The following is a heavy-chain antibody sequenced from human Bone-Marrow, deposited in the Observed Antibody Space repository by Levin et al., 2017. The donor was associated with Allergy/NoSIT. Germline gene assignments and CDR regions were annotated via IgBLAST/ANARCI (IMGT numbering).Heavy chain of an antibody. D-gene: IGHD2-2*01. J-gene: IGHJ5*02. CDR1: GFTFSDFD. CDR3: EKAATRSTSRSWFDP. Sequence: GGSLRLSCAASGFTFSDFDMSWVRQAPGKGLEWVAGITGGGYTPFHADSVKGRFTISRDNSKNTLFLQMKSLRAEDTAVYYCEKAATRSTSRSWFDPWGQGTLVTVSS. V-gene: IGHV3-23*01. CDR2: ITGGGYTP.